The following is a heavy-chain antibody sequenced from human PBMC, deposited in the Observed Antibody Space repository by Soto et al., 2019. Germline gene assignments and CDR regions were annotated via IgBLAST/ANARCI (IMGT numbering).Heavy chain of an antibody. CDR1: GYTFTSYG. V-gene: IGHV1-18*01. CDR2: ISAYNGNT. CDR3: ARGVLEWLLDSYYFDY. J-gene: IGHJ4*02. D-gene: IGHD3-3*01. Sequence: ASVKVSCKASGYTFTSYGISWVRQAPGQGLEWMGWISAYNGNTNYAQKLQGRVTMTTDTSTSTAYMELRSLRSDDTAVYCCARGVLEWLLDSYYFDYWGQGTLVTVSS.